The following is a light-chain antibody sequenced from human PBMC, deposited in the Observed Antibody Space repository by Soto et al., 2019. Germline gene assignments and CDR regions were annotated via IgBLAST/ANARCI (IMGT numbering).Light chain of an antibody. J-gene: IGLJ1*01. V-gene: IGLV2-18*02. CDR3: NSYTTSATYA. CDR1: SRDVGSYNR. Sequence: QWGLAQPSSVAGSPGQSVTISCTGTSRDVGSYNRVSWYQHPPATAPKLMIYGVSNTPSGVPDAFSASKSGNTASLTISGLQAEDEADYYCNSYTTSATYAFGTGTKVSVL. CDR2: GVS.